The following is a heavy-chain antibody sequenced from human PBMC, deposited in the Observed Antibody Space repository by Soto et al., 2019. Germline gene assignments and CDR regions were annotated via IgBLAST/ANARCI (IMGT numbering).Heavy chain of an antibody. J-gene: IGHJ4*02. CDR3: AKSTVYGNFDY. CDR2: ISYDGSNK. CDR1: GFTFSSYG. D-gene: IGHD3-10*01. Sequence: AGGSLRLSCAASGFTFSSYGMHWVRQAPGKGLEWVAVISYDGSNKYYADSVKGRFTISRDNSKNTLYLQMNSLRAEDTAVYYCAKSTVYGNFDYWGQGTLVTVSS. V-gene: IGHV3-30*18.